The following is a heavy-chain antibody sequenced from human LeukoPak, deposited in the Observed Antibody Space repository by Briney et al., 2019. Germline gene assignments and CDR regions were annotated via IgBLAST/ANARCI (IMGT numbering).Heavy chain of an antibody. CDR2: IYYSGST. CDR1: GGSISSYY. J-gene: IGHJ4*02. Sequence: SESLYLTCNVSGGSISSYYWRWIRQAPGKGLEWIGYIYYSGSTNYNPSLKSRVTISVDTYKNQFSLKLSSVTAADTAVYYCARTPDVFYDSSGYVDYWGQGTLVTVSS. D-gene: IGHD3-22*01. CDR3: ARTPDVFYDSSGYVDY. V-gene: IGHV4-59*01.